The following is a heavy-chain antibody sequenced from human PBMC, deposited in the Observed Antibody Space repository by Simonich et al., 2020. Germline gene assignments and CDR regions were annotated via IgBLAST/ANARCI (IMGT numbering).Heavy chain of an antibody. CDR1: GFTFSSYW. J-gene: IGHJ6*03. Sequence: EVQLVESGGGLVQPGGSLRLSCAASGFTFSSYWMSWVRRAPGKGLEWVANIKQDGSEKYYVDSVKGRFTSSRANAKNSLYLKMNSLRAEDTAVYYCARDGLGTAYYYYMDVWGKGTTVTVSS. CDR2: IKQDGSEK. V-gene: IGHV3-7*01. CDR3: ARDGLGTAYYYYMDV. D-gene: IGHD7-27*01.